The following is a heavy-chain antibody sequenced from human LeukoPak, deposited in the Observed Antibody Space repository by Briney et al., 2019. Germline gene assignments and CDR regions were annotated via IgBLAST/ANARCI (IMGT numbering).Heavy chain of an antibody. CDR2: ISGSGGST. D-gene: IGHD3-16*02. Sequence: GGSLRLSCAASGFTFSSYAMSWVRQAPGKGLEWVSAISGSGGSTYYADSVKGRFTISRDNSKNTLYLQMNSLRAEDTAVYYCARMGELSLAFDYWGQGTLVTVSS. CDR3: ARMGELSLAFDY. V-gene: IGHV3-23*01. J-gene: IGHJ4*02. CDR1: GFTFSSYA.